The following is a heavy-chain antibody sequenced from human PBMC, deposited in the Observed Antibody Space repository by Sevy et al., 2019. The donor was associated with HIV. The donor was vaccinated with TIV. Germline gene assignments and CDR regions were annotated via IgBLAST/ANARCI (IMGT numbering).Heavy chain of an antibody. J-gene: IGHJ4*02. CDR2: IYYSGST. CDR3: ASRIAAAAVVS. Sequence: SETLSITCTVSGGSVSSGSYYWSWIRQPPGKGLEWIGYIYYSGSTNYNPSLKSRVTISVDTSKNQFSLKLSSVTAADTAVYYCASRIAAAAVVSWGQGTLVTVSS. D-gene: IGHD6-13*01. V-gene: IGHV4-61*01. CDR1: GGSVSSGSYY.